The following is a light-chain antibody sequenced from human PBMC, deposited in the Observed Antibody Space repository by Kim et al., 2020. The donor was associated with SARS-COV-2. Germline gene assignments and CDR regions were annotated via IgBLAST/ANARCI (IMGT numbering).Light chain of an antibody. V-gene: IGLV1-51*01. CDR1: SSTIGTNC. Sequence: GQKVTISCSRSSSTIGTNCVSWYQQLPGTVPKDLIYDNNKRPSGIPDRFSGSKSGTSGTLDITGLQTEDEADYYCGTWDSSLSVWLFGGGTKVTVL. CDR3: GTWDSSLSVWL. J-gene: IGLJ3*02. CDR2: DNN.